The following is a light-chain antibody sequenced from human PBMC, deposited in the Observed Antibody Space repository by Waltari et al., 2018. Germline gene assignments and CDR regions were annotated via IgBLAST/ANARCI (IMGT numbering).Light chain of an antibody. Sequence: QTVVTQEPSLTVSPGGTVTLTCSSNTATVTNDFYPMWFQQKPGQAPRALIYSATNKHSWTPARFSGSLLGGKTALTLSGAQPEDEADYYYLLYYDGVQPKAVFGGGTKLTVL. CDR3: LLYYDGVQPKAV. V-gene: IGLV7-43*01. CDR1: TATVTNDFY. CDR2: SAT. J-gene: IGLJ2*01.